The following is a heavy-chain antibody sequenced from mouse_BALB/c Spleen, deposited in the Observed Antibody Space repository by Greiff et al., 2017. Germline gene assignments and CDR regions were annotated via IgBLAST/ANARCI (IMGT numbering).Heavy chain of an antibody. CDR1: GFTFSSYA. Sequence: EVKLMESGGGLVKPGGSLKLSCAASGFTFSSYAMSWVRQTPEKRLEWVASISSGGSTYYPDSVKGRFTISRDNARNILYLQMSSLRSEDTAMYYCARGWGLRQSFYWYFDVWGAGTTVTVSS. D-gene: IGHD2-4*01. CDR3: ARGWGLRQSFYWYFDV. CDR2: ISSGGST. V-gene: IGHV5-6-5*01. J-gene: IGHJ1*01.